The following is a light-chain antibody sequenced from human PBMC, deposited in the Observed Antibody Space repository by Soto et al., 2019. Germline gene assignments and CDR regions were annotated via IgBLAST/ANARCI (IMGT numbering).Light chain of an antibody. CDR1: QSVSSW. J-gene: IGKJ1*01. Sequence: DIQMTQSPSTMSASLGDRVTITCRASQSVSSWLGWYQQKPGKAPQLLIYDASSLESGVPSRFSGSGSGTEFTLTISSLQPDDFATYYCQQYNSYSWTFGQGTKVDIK. CDR3: QQYNSYSWT. V-gene: IGKV1-5*01. CDR2: DAS.